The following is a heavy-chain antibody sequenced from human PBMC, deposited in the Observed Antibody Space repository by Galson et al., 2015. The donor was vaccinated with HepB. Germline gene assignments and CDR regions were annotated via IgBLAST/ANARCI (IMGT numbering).Heavy chain of an antibody. Sequence: SLRLSCAASGFTFSSYGMNWVRQAPGKGLEWVAVISSDGSNKYYADSVKGRFTISRDNSKNTLYLQMNSLRAEDTAVYYCAKYSLIGGDDSWVQGTLVTVSS. CDR1: GFTFSSYG. J-gene: IGHJ4*02. CDR3: AKYSLIGGDDS. V-gene: IGHV3-30*18. CDR2: ISSDGSNK. D-gene: IGHD2-15*01.